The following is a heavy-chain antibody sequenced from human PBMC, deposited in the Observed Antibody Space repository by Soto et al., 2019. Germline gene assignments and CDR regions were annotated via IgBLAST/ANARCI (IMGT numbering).Heavy chain of an antibody. CDR1: GYSFTSYW. J-gene: IGHJ6*02. CDR3: ARRAPFFYSSSSAGNYGMDV. V-gene: IGHV5-10-1*01. CDR2: IDPSDSYT. Sequence: GESLKISCKGSGYSFTSYWISWVRQMPGKGLEWMGRIDPSDSYTNYSPSFQGHVTVSADKSISTAYLQWSSLKASDTAMYYCARRAPFFYSSSSAGNYGMDVWGQGTTVTVPS. D-gene: IGHD6-6*01.